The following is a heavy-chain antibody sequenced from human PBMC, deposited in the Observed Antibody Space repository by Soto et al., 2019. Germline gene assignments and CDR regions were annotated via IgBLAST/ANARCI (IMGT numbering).Heavy chain of an antibody. CDR2: IFSNDEK. Sequence: ESGPTLVNPTETLTLACTVSGFSLSNARMGVSWIRQPPGKALEWLAHIFSNDEKSYSTSLKSRLTISKDTSKSQVVLTMTNMDPVDTATYYCARIFRRNIVVVPAAMRYAFDIWGQGTMVTVSS. V-gene: IGHV2-26*01. J-gene: IGHJ3*02. D-gene: IGHD2-2*01. CDR1: GFSLSNARMG. CDR3: ARIFRRNIVVVPAAMRYAFDI.